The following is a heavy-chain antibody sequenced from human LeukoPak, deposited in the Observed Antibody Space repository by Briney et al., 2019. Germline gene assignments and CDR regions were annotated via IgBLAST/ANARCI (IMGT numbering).Heavy chain of an antibody. D-gene: IGHD2-2*01. CDR2: TYYRSTWYD. CDR1: GDSVSSNSVT. Sequence: SQTLSLTCAISGDSVSSNSVTWNWIRQSPSRGLEWLGRTYYRSTWYDDYAVSVRGRITVNPDTSKNQFSLHLNSVTPEDTAVYYCARRLTQYDCFDPWGQGILVTVSS. J-gene: IGHJ5*02. CDR3: ARRLTQYDCFDP. V-gene: IGHV6-1*01.